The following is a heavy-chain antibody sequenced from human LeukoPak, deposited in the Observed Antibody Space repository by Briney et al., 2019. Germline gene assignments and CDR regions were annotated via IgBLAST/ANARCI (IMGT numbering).Heavy chain of an antibody. CDR1: GFTFSSYA. CDR2: ISGSGGST. V-gene: IGHV3-23*01. Sequence: PGGSLRLSCAASGFTFSSYAMSWVRQAPGKGLEWVLVISGSGGSTNYADSVKGRFTISRDNSKNTLYLQMNSLRAEDTAVYYCARGSGSFSGGFDYWGQGTLVTVSS. D-gene: IGHD1-26*01. J-gene: IGHJ4*02. CDR3: ARGSGSFSGGFDY.